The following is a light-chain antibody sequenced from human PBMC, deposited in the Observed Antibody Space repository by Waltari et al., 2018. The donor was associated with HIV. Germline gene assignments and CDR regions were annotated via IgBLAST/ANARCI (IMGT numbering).Light chain of an antibody. V-gene: IGLV1-40*01. Sequence: QSVLTQPPSVSGAPGQRVTISCTGSSSNIGAGYDVPWYQQPPGTAPKLLIYGNSNRPSGVPDRFSGSKSGTSASLAITGLQAEDEADYYCQSYDSSLSWVFGGGTKLTVL. CDR3: QSYDSSLSWV. CDR1: SSNIGAGYD. CDR2: GNS. J-gene: IGLJ3*02.